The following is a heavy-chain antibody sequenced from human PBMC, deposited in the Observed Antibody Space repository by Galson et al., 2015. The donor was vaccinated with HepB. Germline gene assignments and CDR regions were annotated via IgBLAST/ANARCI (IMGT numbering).Heavy chain of an antibody. J-gene: IGHJ4*02. D-gene: IGHD4-23*01. CDR2: IYHSGST. V-gene: IGHV4-59*08. CDR3: ARVPPDYSGDPDY. Sequence: ETLSLTCTVSGGSISIYYWSWIRQPPGKQLAGTGYIYHSGSTHYNPSLRSRVTISVDTSKNQFSLKLSSVTAADTAVYYCARVPPDYSGDPDYWGQGTLVTVSS. CDR1: GGSISIYY.